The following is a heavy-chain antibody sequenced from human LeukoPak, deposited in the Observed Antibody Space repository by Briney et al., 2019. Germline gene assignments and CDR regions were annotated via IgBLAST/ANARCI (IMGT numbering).Heavy chain of an antibody. V-gene: IGHV3-7*01. CDR2: IKQDGSDK. Sequence: RGALRLSCAASGFTFSSYLMSWFRQAPGKGLEWVANIKQDGSDKYYVDSVKGRFTISRDNAKNSLYLQMNSLRAEDTAVYYCATRYNWGRYWGQGTLVTVSS. CDR1: GFTFSSYL. J-gene: IGHJ4*02. D-gene: IGHD7-27*01. CDR3: ATRYNWGRY.